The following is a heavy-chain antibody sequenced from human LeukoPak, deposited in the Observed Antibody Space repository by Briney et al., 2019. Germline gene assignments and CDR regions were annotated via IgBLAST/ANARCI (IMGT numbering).Heavy chain of an antibody. J-gene: IGHJ4*02. V-gene: IGHV3-23*01. Sequence: QPGGSLRLSCTASRFTFSTYAMSWVRQAPGKGREWVSSISGSGDTTYYTGSVKGRFTISRDNSKNALYLQMSSLRAEDTAVYYCAKSQRNDQQVVQRIDYWGQGTLVTVSS. CDR2: ISGSGDTT. CDR1: RFTFSTYA. D-gene: IGHD2-2*01. CDR3: AKSQRNDQQVVQRIDY.